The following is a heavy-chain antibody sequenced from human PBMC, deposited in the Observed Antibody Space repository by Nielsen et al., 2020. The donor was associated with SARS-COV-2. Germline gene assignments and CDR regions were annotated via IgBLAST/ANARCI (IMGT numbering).Heavy chain of an antibody. V-gene: IGHV4-59*13. J-gene: IGHJ6*02. CDR3: ARVPLGIAGTTDYYYGMDV. Sequence: SETLSLTCTVSGDSFSSYYWSWIRQPPEKGLEWIGYIFSSGSTNYNPSLKSRVTISIDTSKNRFSLKLSSVTAADRAVYYCARVPLGIAGTTDYYYGMDVWGQGTTVTVSS. CDR2: IFSSGST. D-gene: IGHD1-20*01. CDR1: GDSFSSYY.